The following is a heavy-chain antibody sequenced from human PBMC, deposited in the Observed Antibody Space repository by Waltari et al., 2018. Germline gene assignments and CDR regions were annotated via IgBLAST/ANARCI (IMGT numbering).Heavy chain of an antibody. Sequence: QVQLQESGPGLVKPSETLSLTCAVSGGSVISNYWSWIRQSPGKGLEWIGYIYFNEYTDYNPSLRRRVTISDDTSKNQFSLKLLSVTAADTAIYFCARSTTGVRGANSGWDSWGQGTLVSVSS. CDR1: GGSVISNY. V-gene: IGHV4-4*09. CDR2: IYFNEYT. J-gene: IGHJ4*02. D-gene: IGHD3-10*01. CDR3: ARSTTGVRGANSGWDS.